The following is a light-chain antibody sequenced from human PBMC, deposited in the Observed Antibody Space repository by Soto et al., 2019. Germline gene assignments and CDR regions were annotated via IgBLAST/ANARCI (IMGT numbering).Light chain of an antibody. V-gene: IGLV1-44*01. Sequence: QSVLTQPPSASGTPGQRVTISCSGSSSNIGSNNVNWYQQLPGTAPKLLIYSNNQRPSGVPDRFSGSKSGTSASLAISGLQSEDEADYYCAAWDDSLNGNWVFGGGTKLTVL. CDR1: SSNIGSNN. CDR2: SNN. J-gene: IGLJ3*02. CDR3: AAWDDSLNGNWV.